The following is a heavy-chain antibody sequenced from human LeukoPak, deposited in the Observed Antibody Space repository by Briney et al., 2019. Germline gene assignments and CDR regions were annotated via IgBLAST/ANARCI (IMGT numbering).Heavy chain of an antibody. CDR2: ISSSSSYI. Sequence: GGSLRLSCAASGFTFSTYNMNWVRQAPGKGLEWVSSISSSSSYIYYADSVKGRFTISRDNAKNSLYLQMNSLRAEDTAVYYCARVWGQWMNNAFGIWGQGTMVTVSS. J-gene: IGHJ3*02. CDR3: ARVWGQWMNNAFGI. D-gene: IGHD3-16*01. CDR1: GFTFSTYN. V-gene: IGHV3-21*01.